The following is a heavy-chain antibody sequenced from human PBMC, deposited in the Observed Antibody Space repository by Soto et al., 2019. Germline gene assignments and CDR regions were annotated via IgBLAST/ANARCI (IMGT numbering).Heavy chain of an antibody. J-gene: IGHJ6*02. CDR1: GGSVSSGSYY. Sequence: SETLSLTCTVSGGSVSSGSYYWSWIRQPPGKGLEWIGYIYYSGSINYNPSLKSRVTISVDTPKNQFSLKLSSVTAADTAVYYCARDHRAVSQLPPYYYYYYGMDVWGQGTTVTVSS. D-gene: IGHD2-8*01. V-gene: IGHV4-61*01. CDR3: ARDHRAVSQLPPYYYYYYGMDV. CDR2: IYYSGSI.